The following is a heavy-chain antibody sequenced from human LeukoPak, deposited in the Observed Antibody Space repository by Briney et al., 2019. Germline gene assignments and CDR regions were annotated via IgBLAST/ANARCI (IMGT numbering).Heavy chain of an antibody. Sequence: SETLSLTCTVSGGSISSYYWSWIRQPPGKGLEWIGYIYYSGSTNYHPSLKSRVTISVDTSKNQFSLKLSSVTAADTAVYYCARAGCYGSSGYLYWGQGTLVTVSS. CDR1: GGSISSYY. CDR3: ARAGCYGSSGYLY. J-gene: IGHJ4*02. V-gene: IGHV4-59*01. CDR2: IYYSGST. D-gene: IGHD3-22*01.